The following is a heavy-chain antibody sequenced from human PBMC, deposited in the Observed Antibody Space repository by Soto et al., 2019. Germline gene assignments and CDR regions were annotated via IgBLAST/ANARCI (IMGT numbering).Heavy chain of an antibody. Sequence: QVQLVQSGAEVKKPGSSVKVSCKASGGTFSSYTISWVRQAPGQGLEWMGRIIPILGLANYAQKFQGRVTITADKSTSTAYMELSSLRSEDTAVYYCARHRVATTYYFDYWGQGTLVTVSS. V-gene: IGHV1-69*02. J-gene: IGHJ4*02. CDR2: IIPILGLA. D-gene: IGHD5-12*01. CDR1: GGTFSSYT. CDR3: ARHRVATTYYFDY.